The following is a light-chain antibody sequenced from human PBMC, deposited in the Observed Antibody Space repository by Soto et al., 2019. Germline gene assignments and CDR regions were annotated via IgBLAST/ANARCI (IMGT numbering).Light chain of an antibody. CDR1: QSISIY. CDR3: QQSYSTPT. V-gene: IGKV1-39*01. CDR2: AGS. Sequence: DIQTTQSPSSLSAPGEDRVSIPCRASQSISIYVNWYQQKPGEAPILLIYAGSSLQSGVPSRFGGSGSGTDFTLTITSLQPEDFATYYCQQSYSTPTFGGGTKVDI. J-gene: IGKJ4*01.